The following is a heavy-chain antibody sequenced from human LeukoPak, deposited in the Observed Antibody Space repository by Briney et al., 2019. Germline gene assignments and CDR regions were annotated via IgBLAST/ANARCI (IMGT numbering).Heavy chain of an antibody. D-gene: IGHD1-1*01. V-gene: IGHV5-51*01. CDR2: IYPGDSEV. Sequence: GESLKISCKGSGYSFTTYWIAWVRQKPGKGLEWMGIIYPGDSEVRDSPSFQGQVTISADTSISTAYLQWSSLKASDTAIYYCARAPYGGGTGGMDVWGQGTTVTVSS. CDR3: ARAPYGGGTGGMDV. J-gene: IGHJ6*02. CDR1: GYSFTTYW.